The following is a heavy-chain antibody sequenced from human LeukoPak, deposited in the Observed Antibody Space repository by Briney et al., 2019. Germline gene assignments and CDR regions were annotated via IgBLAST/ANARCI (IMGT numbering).Heavy chain of an antibody. J-gene: IGHJ4*02. V-gene: IGHV3-30*01. Sequence: ESVKGRFTISRDNAKNTLYLQLNSLRPEDTAVYYCVRPSGSVTIFGVVDYFDYWGQGSLVTVSS. CDR3: VRPSGSVTIFGVVDYFDY. D-gene: IGHD3-3*01.